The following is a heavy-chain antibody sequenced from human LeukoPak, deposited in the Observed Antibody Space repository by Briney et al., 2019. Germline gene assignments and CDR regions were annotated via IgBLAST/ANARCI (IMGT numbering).Heavy chain of an antibody. CDR3: AREGTSSGWYPFDY. J-gene: IGHJ4*02. V-gene: IGHV3-NL1*01. D-gene: IGHD6-19*01. CDR2: IYSGGST. CDR1: GFTFSSYG. Sequence: GGSLRLSCAASGFTFSSYGMHWVRQAPGKGLEWVSVIYSGGSTYYADSVKGRFTISRDNSKNTLFLQMNSLRAEDTAVYYCAREGTSSGWYPFDYWGQGTLVTVSS.